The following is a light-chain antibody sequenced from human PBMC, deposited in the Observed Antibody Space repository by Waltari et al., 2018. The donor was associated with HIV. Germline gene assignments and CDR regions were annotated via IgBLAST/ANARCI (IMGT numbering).Light chain of an antibody. CDR1: SSNIGNNY. CDR3: GTWDTSLSAGV. CDR2: ENN. J-gene: IGLJ2*01. Sequence: QSVLTQPPSVSAAPGQKVNISCSGSSSNIGNNYVSWYQQLPGTAPKLLTSENNKRPSGIPDRFSGSKSGTSATLGITGLQTGDEADYYCGTWDTSLSAGVFGGGTKLTVL. V-gene: IGLV1-51*02.